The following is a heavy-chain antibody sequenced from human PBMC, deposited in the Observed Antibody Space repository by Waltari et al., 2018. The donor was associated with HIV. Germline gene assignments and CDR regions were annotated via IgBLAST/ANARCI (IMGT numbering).Heavy chain of an antibody. V-gene: IGHV3-23*01. CDR2: MRAGGVST. CDR1: GFTFSSYA. J-gene: IGHJ2*01. D-gene: IGHD3-16*01. CDR3: ARDLGGYWYFDL. Sequence: EVQLLESGGGLVQPGGSLRLSCAASGFTFSSYAMRWVRQAPGKGLEWVSAMRAGGVSTYYADSVKGRFTISRDNSKNTVYLQMNSLRGEDTAVYYCARDLGGYWYFDLWGRGTLVTVSS.